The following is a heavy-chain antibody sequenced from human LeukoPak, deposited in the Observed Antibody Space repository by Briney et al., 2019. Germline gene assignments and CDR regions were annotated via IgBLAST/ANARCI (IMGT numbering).Heavy chain of an antibody. CDR3: AKSSPGGPLQH. J-gene: IGHJ1*01. V-gene: IGHV3-30-3*02. CDR1: GFTFSSYA. CDR2: ISYDGSNK. Sequence: HPGGSLRLSCAASGFTFSSYAMHWVRQAPGKGLEWVAVISYDGSNKYYADSVKGRFTISRDNSKNTLYLQMNSLRAEDTAVYYCAKSSPGGPLQHWGQGTLVTVSS.